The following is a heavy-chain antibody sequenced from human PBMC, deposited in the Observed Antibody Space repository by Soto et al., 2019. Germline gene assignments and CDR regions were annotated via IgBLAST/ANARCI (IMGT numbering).Heavy chain of an antibody. CDR2: INPSGGST. D-gene: IGHD6-13*01. J-gene: IGHJ3*02. V-gene: IGHV1-46*01. CDR3: AREVKGIAAAGDAFDI. CDR1: GYTFTSYY. Sequence: ASVKVSCKASGYTFTSYYMHWVRQAPGQGLEWMGIINPSGGSTSYAQKFQGRVTMTRDTSTSTVYMELSSLRSEDTAVYYCAREVKGIAAAGDAFDIWGQGTMVTVSS.